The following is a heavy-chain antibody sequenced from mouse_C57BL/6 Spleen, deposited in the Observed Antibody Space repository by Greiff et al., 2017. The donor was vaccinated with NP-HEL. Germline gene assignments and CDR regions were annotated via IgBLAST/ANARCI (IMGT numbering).Heavy chain of an antibody. CDR1: GFTFSDYY. CDR3: ARQGNDYDVYYAMDY. CDR2: ISNGGGST. Sequence: EVKLMESGGGLVQPGGSLKLSCAASGFTFSDYYMYWVRQTPEKRLEWVAYISNGGGSTYYPDTVKGRFTISRDNAKNTLYLQMSRLKSEDTAMYYCARQGNDYDVYYAMDYWGQGTSVTVSS. D-gene: IGHD2-4*01. V-gene: IGHV5-12*01. J-gene: IGHJ4*01.